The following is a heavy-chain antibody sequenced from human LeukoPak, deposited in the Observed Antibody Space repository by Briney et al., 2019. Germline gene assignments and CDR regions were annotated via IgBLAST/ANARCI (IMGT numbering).Heavy chain of an antibody. Sequence: ASVKVSCKASGYTFTSYGIGWVRQAPGQGLEWMGWISAYNGNTNYAQKLQGRVTMTTDTSTSTAYMELRSLRSDDTAVYYCARGRIVNDAYYDFWSGYYTNLRLDYWGQGTLVTVSS. CDR2: ISAYNGNT. J-gene: IGHJ4*02. CDR1: GYTFTSYG. D-gene: IGHD3-3*01. CDR3: ARGRIVNDAYYDFWSGYYTNLRLDY. V-gene: IGHV1-18*01.